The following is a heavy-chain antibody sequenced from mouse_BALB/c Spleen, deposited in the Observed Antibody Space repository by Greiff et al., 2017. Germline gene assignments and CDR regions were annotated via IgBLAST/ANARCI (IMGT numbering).Heavy chain of an antibody. CDR1: GFSLSTSGMG. CDR3: ARGRMDY. CDR2: IYWDDDK. J-gene: IGHJ4*01. Sequence: QVTLKVSGPGILQPSQTLSLTCSFSGFSLSTSGMGVSWIRQPSGKGLEWLAHIYWDDDKRYNPSLKSRLTISKDTSSNQVFLKITSVDTADTATYYCARGRMDYWGQGTSVTVSS. V-gene: IGHV8-12*01.